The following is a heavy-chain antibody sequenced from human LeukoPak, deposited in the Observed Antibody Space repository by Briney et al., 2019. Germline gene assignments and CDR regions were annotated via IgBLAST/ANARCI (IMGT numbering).Heavy chain of an antibody. CDR1: GGSISSYY. CDR2: IYYSGST. CDR3: ARGHSSGWYRGSFDP. V-gene: IGHV4-59*12. D-gene: IGHD6-19*01. J-gene: IGHJ5*02. Sequence: SETLSLTCTVSGGSISSYYWSWIRQPPGKGLEWIGYIYYSGSTNYNPSLKSRVTISVDTSKNQFSLKLSSVTAADTAVYYCARGHSSGWYRGSFDPWGQGTLVTVPS.